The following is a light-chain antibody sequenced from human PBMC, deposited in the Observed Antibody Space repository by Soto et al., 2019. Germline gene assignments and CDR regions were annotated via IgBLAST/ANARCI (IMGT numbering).Light chain of an antibody. Sequence: DIPTTESPSTLSGSVGDRVTITCRASQTISSWLAWYQQKPGKAPKLLIYKASTLKSGVPSRFSGSGSGTEFTLTISSLQPDDFATYYCQHYNSYSEAFGQGTKVEIK. CDR3: QHYNSYSEA. CDR1: QTISSW. V-gene: IGKV1-5*03. CDR2: KAS. J-gene: IGKJ1*01.